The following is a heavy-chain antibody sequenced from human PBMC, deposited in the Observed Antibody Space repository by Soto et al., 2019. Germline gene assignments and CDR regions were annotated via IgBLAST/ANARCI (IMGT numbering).Heavy chain of an antibody. CDR1: GYTFTSYG. Sequence: ASVKVSCKASGYTFTSYGISWVRQAPGQGLEWMGRIIPILGIANYAQKFQGRVTITADKSTSTAYMELSSLRSEDTAVYYCARDRYCSSTSCYEMDYWGQGTLVTVSS. J-gene: IGHJ4*02. CDR2: IIPILGIA. CDR3: ARDRYCSSTSCYEMDY. D-gene: IGHD2-2*01. V-gene: IGHV1-69*04.